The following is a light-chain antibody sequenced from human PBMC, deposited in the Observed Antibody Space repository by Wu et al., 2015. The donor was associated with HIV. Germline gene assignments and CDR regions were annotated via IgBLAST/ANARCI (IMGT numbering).Light chain of an antibody. CDR3: QQSYITPWT. V-gene: IGKV1-39*01. Sequence: DIQMTQSPSSLSASVGDRVTITCRASQTVTTYLNWYQQKLGKAPTLLIYAASSLQSGVPPRFSGSGSGTDFTLTISSLQPEDFATYYCQQSYITPWTFGQGTKVEIK. CDR2: AAS. J-gene: IGKJ1*01. CDR1: QTVTTY.